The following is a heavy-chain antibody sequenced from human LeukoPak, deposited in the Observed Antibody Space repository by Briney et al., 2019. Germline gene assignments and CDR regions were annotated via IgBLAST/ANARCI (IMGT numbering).Heavy chain of an antibody. J-gene: IGHJ6*03. CDR2: IYHSGST. CDR1: GGSISSSNW. CDR3: AREGPRGRDYYYYYYMDV. Sequence: SGTLSLTCAVSGGSISSSNWWSWVRQPPGKGLEWIGEIYHSGSTNYNPSLKSRVTISVDKSKNQFSLKLSSVTAADTAVYYCAREGPRGRDYYYYYYMDVWGKGTTVTVSS. V-gene: IGHV4-4*02. D-gene: IGHD3-10*01.